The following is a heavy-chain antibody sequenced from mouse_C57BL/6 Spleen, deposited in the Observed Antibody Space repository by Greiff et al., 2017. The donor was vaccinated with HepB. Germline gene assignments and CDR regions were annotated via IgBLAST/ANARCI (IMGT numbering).Heavy chain of an antibody. D-gene: IGHD2-13*01. Sequence: DVHLVESGGGLVKPGGSLKLSCAASGFTFSDYGMHWVRQAPEKGLEWVAYISSGSSTIYYADTVKGRFTISRDNAKNTLFLQMTSLRSEDTAMYYCARQDDSYYFDYWGQGTTLTVSS. CDR3: ARQDDSYYFDY. CDR1: GFTFSDYG. V-gene: IGHV5-17*01. J-gene: IGHJ2*01. CDR2: ISSGSSTI.